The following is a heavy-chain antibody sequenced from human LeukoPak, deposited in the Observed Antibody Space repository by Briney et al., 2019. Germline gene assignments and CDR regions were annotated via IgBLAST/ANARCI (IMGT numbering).Heavy chain of an antibody. CDR2: IKHDGSEE. CDR1: GFTFNSYW. V-gene: IGHV3-7*01. CDR3: ARDRGYCSGGSCNYYYMDV. D-gene: IGHD2-15*01. J-gene: IGHJ6*03. Sequence: PGGSLRLSCAASGFTFNSYWMTLVRQAPGKGLEWVANIKHDGSEEYFVDSVKGRFTISRDNAKNSLYLQMNSLRAEDTAVYYCARDRGYCSGGSCNYYYMDVWGKGTTVTVSS.